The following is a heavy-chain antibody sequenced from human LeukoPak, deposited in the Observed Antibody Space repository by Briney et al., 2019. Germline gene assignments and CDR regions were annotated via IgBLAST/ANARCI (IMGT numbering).Heavy chain of an antibody. J-gene: IGHJ5*02. Sequence: TSETLSLTCTVSGGSISSSSYYWGWIRQPPGKGLEWIGSIYYSGSTYYNPSLKSRVTISVDTSKNQFSLKLSSVTAADTAVYYCARGSRRRDVVVTAVNWFDPRGQGTLVTVSS. CDR1: GGSISSSSYY. D-gene: IGHD2-21*02. CDR2: IYYSGST. CDR3: ARGSRRRDVVVTAVNWFDP. V-gene: IGHV4-39*07.